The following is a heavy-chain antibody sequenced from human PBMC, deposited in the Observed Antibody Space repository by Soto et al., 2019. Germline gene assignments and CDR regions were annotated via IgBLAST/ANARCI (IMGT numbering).Heavy chain of an antibody. V-gene: IGHV4-59*08. CDR1: GGCISNYY. Sequence: SETRSLTCTVSGGCISNYYWSWIRQPPGKGLEWIGYIHYSGSTKYNPSLKSRVTISADTSKNQFSLKLSSVTAADAAVYYCARGHYEFWSGYFATIDYWGQGTLVTVSS. J-gene: IGHJ4*02. D-gene: IGHD3-3*01. CDR2: IHYSGST. CDR3: ARGHYEFWSGYFATIDY.